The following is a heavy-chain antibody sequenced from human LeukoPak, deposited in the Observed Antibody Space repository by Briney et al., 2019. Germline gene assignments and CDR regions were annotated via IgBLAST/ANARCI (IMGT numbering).Heavy chain of an antibody. V-gene: IGHV4-30-2*01. Sequence: SETLSLTCAVSGGSISSGGYSWSWIRQPPGKGLEWIGYIYHSGSTYYNPSLKSRVTISVDRSKNQFSPKLSSVTAADTAVYYCARSLLSRITMIVVAIDPWGQGTLVTVSS. J-gene: IGHJ5*02. CDR1: GGSISSGGYS. CDR2: IYHSGST. D-gene: IGHD3-22*01. CDR3: ARSLLSRITMIVVAIDP.